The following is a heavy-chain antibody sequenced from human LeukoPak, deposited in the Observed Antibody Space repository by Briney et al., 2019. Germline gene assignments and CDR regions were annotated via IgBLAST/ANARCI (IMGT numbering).Heavy chain of an antibody. V-gene: IGHV1-46*01. D-gene: IGHD1-14*01. CDR1: GYTFTHYY. CDR3: WGRGDRGNHAGN. CDR2: INPSSGST. J-gene: IGHJ4*02. Sequence: ASVKVSCKASGYTFTHYYIHWVRQAPAQGLEWMGRINPSSGSTAYAQQFQDRLTLTRDMSASTLYMELSSPGPEGTAVYYCWGRGDRGNHAGNWGQRNLCTVSS.